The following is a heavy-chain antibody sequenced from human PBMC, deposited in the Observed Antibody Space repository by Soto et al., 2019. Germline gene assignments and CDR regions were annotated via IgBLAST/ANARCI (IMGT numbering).Heavy chain of an antibody. CDR3: AREYYYGPASYRGMDV. V-gene: IGHV4-59*01. Sequence: PSETLSLTCTVSGASISPYYWTWIRQPPGKGLEWIGYIFSSGNTNYNPSLKSRVTISVDTSKYQFSLKLSSVTAADTAVYYCAREYYYGPASYRGMDVWGQGTTVTVSS. CDR2: IFSSGNT. CDR1: GASISPYY. J-gene: IGHJ6*02. D-gene: IGHD3-10*01.